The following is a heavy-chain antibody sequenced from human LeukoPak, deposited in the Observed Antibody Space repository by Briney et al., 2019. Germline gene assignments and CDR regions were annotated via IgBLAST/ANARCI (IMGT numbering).Heavy chain of an antibody. J-gene: IGHJ4*02. Sequence: PGGSLRLSCAASGFTFSSYWMSWVRQAPGKGLEWVANIKEEGSGKYYVDSVKGRFTISRDNAKNSLYLRMNSLRAEDTAVYYCARIYYDSSGYRLFDYWGQGTLVTVSS. CDR2: IKEEGSGK. D-gene: IGHD3-22*01. V-gene: IGHV3-7*02. CDR1: GFTFSSYW. CDR3: ARIYYDSSGYRLFDY.